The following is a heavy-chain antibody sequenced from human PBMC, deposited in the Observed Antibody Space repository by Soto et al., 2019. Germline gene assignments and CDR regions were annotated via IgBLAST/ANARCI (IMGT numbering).Heavy chain of an antibody. CDR1: GGTFSSYA. V-gene: IGHV1-69*06. D-gene: IGHD5-18*01. Sequence: QVQLVQSGAEVKKPGSSVKVSCKASGGTFSSYAISWVRQAPGHGLEWMGGIIPIFGTANYAQKFQGRVTITADKSTSTAYMELSSLRSEDTAVYYCARDVGDTAMVTGYFDYWGQGTLVTVS. CDR3: ARDVGDTAMVTGYFDY. J-gene: IGHJ4*02. CDR2: IIPIFGTA.